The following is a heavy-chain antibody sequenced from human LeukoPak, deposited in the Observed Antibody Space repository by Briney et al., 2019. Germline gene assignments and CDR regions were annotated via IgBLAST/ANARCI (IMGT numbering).Heavy chain of an antibody. J-gene: IGHJ4*02. Sequence: GGSLRLSCAASGFTVSTNYMSWVRQAPGKGLEWVSVIYSDGRTYYADSVKGRFTISRDNSKNTLYLQMNSLRAEDTAVYYCARDSGRFDVFDIWGQGTLVTVSS. D-gene: IGHD3-10*01. CDR1: GFTVSTNY. CDR2: IYSDGRT. CDR3: ARDSGRFDVFDI. V-gene: IGHV3-53*01.